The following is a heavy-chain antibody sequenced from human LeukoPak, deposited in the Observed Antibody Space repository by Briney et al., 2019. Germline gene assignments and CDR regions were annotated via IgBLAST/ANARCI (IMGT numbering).Heavy chain of an antibody. V-gene: IGHV1-8*01. CDR3: ARGPPNNYCSGGSCYSGQDY. CDR2: MNPNSGNT. J-gene: IGHJ4*02. CDR1: GYTFTSYD. D-gene: IGHD2-15*01. Sequence: ASVKVSCKASGYTFTSYDINWVRQATGQGFEWMGWMNPNSGNTGYAQKFQGRVTMTRNTSISTAYMELSSLRSEDTAVYYCARGPPNNYCSGGSCYSGQDYWGQGTLVTVSS.